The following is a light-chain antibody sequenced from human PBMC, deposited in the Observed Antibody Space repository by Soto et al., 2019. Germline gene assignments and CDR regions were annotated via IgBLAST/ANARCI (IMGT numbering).Light chain of an antibody. Sequence: EIVLTHSPGTLSLSPGERATLSCRASQSVSNNYLAWYQQKPGQAPRLLICGASNRATGIPDRFSGSGSGTDFTLTISRLEPEDFAVYYCQQYGSSGTFGQGTKVDIK. J-gene: IGKJ1*01. CDR3: QQYGSSGT. CDR2: GAS. CDR1: QSVSNNY. V-gene: IGKV3-20*01.